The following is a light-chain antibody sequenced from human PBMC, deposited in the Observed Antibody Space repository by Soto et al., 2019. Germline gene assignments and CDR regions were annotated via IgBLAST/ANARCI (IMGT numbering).Light chain of an antibody. Sequence: QSVLTQSSSASASLGSSVKLTCTLSSGHSSYIIAWHHQQPGKAPRYLMKLEGSGSYNKGSGVPDRFSGSSSGADRYLTISNLQSEDEADYYCETWDSNTRVFGGGTKLTVL. CDR1: SGHSSYI. V-gene: IGLV4-60*03. CDR3: ETWDSNTRV. CDR2: LEGSGSY. J-gene: IGLJ3*02.